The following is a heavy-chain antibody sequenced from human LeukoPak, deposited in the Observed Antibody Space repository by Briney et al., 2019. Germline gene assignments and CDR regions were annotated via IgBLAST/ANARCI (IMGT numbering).Heavy chain of an antibody. Sequence: ASVKVSCKASGYIFTGYYMHWVRQAPGQGLEWMGWINPDSGDTNYARKFQGRVTMTRDTSITTAYMELSRLTSDDTAVYYCARDLYSSGWTDAFDIWGQGTMVTVSS. CDR1: GYIFTGYY. CDR3: ARDLYSSGWTDAFDI. D-gene: IGHD6-19*01. V-gene: IGHV1-2*02. J-gene: IGHJ3*02. CDR2: INPDSGDT.